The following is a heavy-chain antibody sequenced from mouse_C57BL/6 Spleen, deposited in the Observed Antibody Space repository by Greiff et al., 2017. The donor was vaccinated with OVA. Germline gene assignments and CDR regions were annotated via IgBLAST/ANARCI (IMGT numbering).Heavy chain of an antibody. CDR3: ARNDGYRYAMDY. D-gene: IGHD2-3*01. J-gene: IGHJ4*01. Sequence: VKLVESGPGLVQPSQSLSITCTVSGFSLTSYGVHWVRQSPGKGLEWLGVIWSGGSTDYNAAFISRLSISKDNSKSQVFFKMSSLQADDTAIYYCARNDGYRYAMDYWGQGTSVTVSS. V-gene: IGHV2-2*01. CDR1: GFSLTSYG. CDR2: IWSGGST.